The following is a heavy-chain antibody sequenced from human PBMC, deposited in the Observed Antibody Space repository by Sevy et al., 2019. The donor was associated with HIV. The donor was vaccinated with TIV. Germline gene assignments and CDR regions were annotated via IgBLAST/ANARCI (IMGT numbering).Heavy chain of an antibody. D-gene: IGHD3-10*01. Sequence: GGSLRLSCAASGFTFSSYYMNWVRQAPGKGLEWVSSISGISNYIYYADSVKGRFTISRDNAKNSLYLQMNSLRAEDTAVYYCAKRLVSWDGMDVWCQGTTVTVSS. V-gene: IGHV3-21*01. CDR2: ISGISNYI. CDR3: AKRLVSWDGMDV. J-gene: IGHJ6*02. CDR1: GFTFSSYY.